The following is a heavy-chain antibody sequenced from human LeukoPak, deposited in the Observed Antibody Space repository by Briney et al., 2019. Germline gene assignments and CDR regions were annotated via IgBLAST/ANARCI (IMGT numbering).Heavy chain of an antibody. D-gene: IGHD6-19*01. V-gene: IGHV3-7*01. J-gene: IGHJ4*02. CDR2: IKQDGSEK. CDR3: ARDPSSGWYVPTYFDY. CDR1: GFTFSSYW. Sequence: GGSLRLSRAASGFTFSSYWMSWVRRAPGKGLEWVANIKQDGSEKYYVDSVKGRFTISRDNAKNSLYLQMNSLRAEDTAVYYCARDPSSGWYVPTYFDYWGQGTLVTVSS.